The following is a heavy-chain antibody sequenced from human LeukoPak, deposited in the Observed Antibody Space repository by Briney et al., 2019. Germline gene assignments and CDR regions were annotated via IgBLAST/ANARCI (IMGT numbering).Heavy chain of an antibody. J-gene: IGHJ4*02. D-gene: IGHD5-18*01. V-gene: IGHV1-69*13. CDR2: IITIFGTA. CDR1: GGTFSSYA. CDR3: ARPGEVDTAMVTFHY. Sequence: ASVKVCCKASGGTFSSYAISWVRQAPGQGLEWMGGIITIFGTANYAQKFQGRVTVTADESTSTAYMELSSLRCEDTAVYYCARPGEVDTAMVTFHYWGQGTLVTVSS.